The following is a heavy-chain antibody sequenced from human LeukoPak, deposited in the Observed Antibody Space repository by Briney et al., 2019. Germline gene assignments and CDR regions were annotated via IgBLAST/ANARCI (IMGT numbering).Heavy chain of an antibody. CDR1: GFTFSSYG. Sequence: PGRSLRLSCAASGFTFSSYGMHWVRQAPGKGLEWVAVIWYDGSNKYYADSVKGRFTISRDNSKNTLYLQMNSLRVEDTAIYYCAKVEMSTSPGGIDYWGQGTLVTVSS. D-gene: IGHD5-24*01. CDR3: AKVEMSTSPGGIDY. CDR2: IWYDGSNK. V-gene: IGHV3-33*06. J-gene: IGHJ4*02.